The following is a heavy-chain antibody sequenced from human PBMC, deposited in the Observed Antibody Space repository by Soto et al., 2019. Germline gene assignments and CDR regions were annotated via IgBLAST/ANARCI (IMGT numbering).Heavy chain of an antibody. J-gene: IGHJ4*02. CDR2: VYYNGIT. D-gene: IGHD7-27*01. CDR1: GCSINNHY. CDR3: ARANWYSEY. V-gene: IGHV4-59*11. Sequence: QVQLQESGPGLVKPSETLSLTCTVSGCSINNHYWSWIRQPPGKGLEWLGYVYYNGITNYNPSLKSRVTMSVDTSKNHVSLDLTSLTAADTGTYYCARANWYSEYWGQGIPVTVSS.